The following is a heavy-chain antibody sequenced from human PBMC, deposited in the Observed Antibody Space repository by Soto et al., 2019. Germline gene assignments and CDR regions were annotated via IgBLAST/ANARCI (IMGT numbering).Heavy chain of an antibody. V-gene: IGHV3-30*04. J-gene: IGHJ6*02. CDR1: GFNFSSYA. CDR2: ISYDGSNK. Sequence: PGGSLRLSCTAAGFNFSSYAMHWVRQAPGKGLEWVAVISYDGSNKWYADSVKGRFTISRDNSKNTLYLQMNSLRAEDTAVYSCARDRGYSGYDSPRFYYGMDVWGQGTTVTVSS. CDR3: ARDRGYSGYDSPRFYYGMDV. D-gene: IGHD5-12*01.